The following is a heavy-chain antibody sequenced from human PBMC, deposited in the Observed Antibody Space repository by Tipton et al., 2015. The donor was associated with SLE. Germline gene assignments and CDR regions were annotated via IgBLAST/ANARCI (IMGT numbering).Heavy chain of an antibody. CDR2: ISSSSSYI. CDR3: MIAAAGYFDY. D-gene: IGHD6-13*01. Sequence: GSLRLSCAASGFTFSSYSMNWVRQAPGKGLEWVSSISSSSSYIYYADSVKGRFTISRDNAKNSLYLQMNSLRAEDTAVYYCMIAAAGYFDYWGQGTLVTVSS. V-gene: IGHV3-21*01. J-gene: IGHJ4*02. CDR1: GFTFSSYS.